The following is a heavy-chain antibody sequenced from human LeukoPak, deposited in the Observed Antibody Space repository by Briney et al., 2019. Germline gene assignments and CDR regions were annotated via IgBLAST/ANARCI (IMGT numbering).Heavy chain of an antibody. Sequence: PGGSLRLSCAASGFTFSSYSMNWVRQAPGKGLEWVSSISSSSSYIYYADSVKGRFTISRDNAKNSLYLQMNSLRAEDTAVYYCARDSYCGGDCYSLTTDDAFDIWGQGTMVTVSS. D-gene: IGHD2-21*02. V-gene: IGHV3-21*01. CDR2: ISSSSSYI. J-gene: IGHJ3*02. CDR3: ARDSYCGGDCYSLTTDDAFDI. CDR1: GFTFSSYS.